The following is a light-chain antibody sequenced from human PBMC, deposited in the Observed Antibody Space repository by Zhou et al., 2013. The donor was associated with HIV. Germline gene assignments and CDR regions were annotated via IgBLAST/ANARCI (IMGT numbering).Light chain of an antibody. CDR3: MQALQTPRT. J-gene: IGKJ1*01. CDR2: LGS. V-gene: IGKV2-28*01. CDR1: QSLLYSNGNNY. Sequence: DIVMTQSPLSLPVTPGEPASISCRSSQSLLYSNGNNYLDWYLQKPGQSPHLLIYLGSNRASGVPDRFSGSGSGTDFTLKISRVEADDVGVYYCMQALQTPRTFGQGTKVEIK.